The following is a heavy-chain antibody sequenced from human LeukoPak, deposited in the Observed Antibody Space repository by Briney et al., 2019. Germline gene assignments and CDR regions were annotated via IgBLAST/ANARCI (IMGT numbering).Heavy chain of an antibody. V-gene: IGHV3-48*03. Sequence: GGSLRLSCAASGFTFSSYEMNWIRQAPGKGLEWVSYISSSGSTIYYADSVKGRFTIPRDNAKNSLYLQMNSLRAEDTAVYYCVRTHYERGDDYWGQGTLVTVSS. CDR3: VRTHYERGDDY. CDR1: GFTFSSYE. D-gene: IGHD4-17*01. J-gene: IGHJ4*02. CDR2: ISSSGSTI.